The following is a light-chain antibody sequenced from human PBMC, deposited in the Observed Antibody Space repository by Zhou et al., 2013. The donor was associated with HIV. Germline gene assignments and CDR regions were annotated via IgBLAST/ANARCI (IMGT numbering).Light chain of an antibody. CDR1: QNISSF. V-gene: IGKV1-39*01. CDR2: ETS. CDR3: QQYYSYPFT. J-gene: IGKJ3*01. Sequence: DIQMTQSPSSLSASVGDRVTITCRASQNISSFLNWYQQKPGRAPKLLIYETSNLQIGVPSRFSGSQSGTNFTLTVAGLQAEDFATYFCQQYYSYPFTFGPGTKVDIK.